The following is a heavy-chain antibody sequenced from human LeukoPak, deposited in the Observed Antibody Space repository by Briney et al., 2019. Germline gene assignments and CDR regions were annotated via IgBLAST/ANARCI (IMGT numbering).Heavy chain of an antibody. D-gene: IGHD3-10*01. V-gene: IGHV4-61*02. J-gene: IGHJ4*02. Sequence: SETLSLTCTVSGGSISSGSYYWSWIRQPAGKGLEWIGRIYTSGSTNYNPSLKSRVTISVDTSKNQFSLKLSSVTAADTAVYYCARDPTNYYGSGSYYFDYWGQGTLVTVSS. CDR3: ARDPTNYYGSGSYYFDY. CDR1: GGSISSGSYY. CDR2: IYTSGST.